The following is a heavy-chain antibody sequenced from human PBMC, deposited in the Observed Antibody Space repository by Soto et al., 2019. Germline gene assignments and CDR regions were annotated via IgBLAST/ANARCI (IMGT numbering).Heavy chain of an antibody. V-gene: IGHV4-30-4*01. CDR3: VRGSWRSYGPDRYFDY. D-gene: IGHD1-26*01. J-gene: IGHJ4*02. CDR2: IYYSGST. CDR1: GGSISSGDYY. Sequence: PSETLSLTCTVSGGSISSGDYYWSWIRQPPGKGLEWIGYIYYSGSTYYNPSLRSRVTISLDTSKNQFSLKLTSVTAADTAVYSCVRGSWRSYGPDRYFDYWGQGTLVTVSS.